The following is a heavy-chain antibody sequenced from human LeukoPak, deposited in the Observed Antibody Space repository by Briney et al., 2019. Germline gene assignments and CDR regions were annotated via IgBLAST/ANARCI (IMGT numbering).Heavy chain of an antibody. CDR2: ITSSSSAI. J-gene: IGHJ4*02. Sequence: HSGGSLRLSCAASGFAFSSYSMNWVRQAPGKGLEWVSYITSSSSAIYYADSVKGRFTISRDNAKNSLYLQMNSPRAEDTAVYYCARKSGSSGYPFDYWGQGTVVTVSS. CDR3: ARKSGSSGYPFDY. D-gene: IGHD3-22*01. V-gene: IGHV3-48*01. CDR1: GFAFSSYS.